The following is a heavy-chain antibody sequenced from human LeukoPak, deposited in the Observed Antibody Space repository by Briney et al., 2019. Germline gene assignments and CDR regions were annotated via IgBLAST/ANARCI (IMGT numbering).Heavy chain of an antibody. CDR2: INHSGST. D-gene: IGHD5-18*01. Sequence: SETLSLTCAVCGGSFSGYYWSWIRQPPGKGLEWIGEINHSGSTNYNPSLKSRVTISVDTSKNQFSLKLSSVTAADTAVYYCARVRRGYSYGYYFDYWGQGTLVTVSS. CDR3: ARVRRGYSYGYYFDY. J-gene: IGHJ4*02. CDR1: GGSFSGYY. V-gene: IGHV4-34*01.